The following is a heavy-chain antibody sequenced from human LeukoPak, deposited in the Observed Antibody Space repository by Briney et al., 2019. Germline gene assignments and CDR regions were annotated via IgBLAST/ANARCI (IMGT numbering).Heavy chain of an antibody. CDR2: ISSSGRTM. V-gene: IGHV3-48*03. Sequence: GGSLRLSCAASGFTFSSYEMNWVRQAPGKGLEWVSYISSSGRTMYYADSVKGRFTFSRDNAKNSLYLQMNSLGAEDTAVYYCEREDSSGFDYWGQGTLVTVSS. D-gene: IGHD6-19*01. J-gene: IGHJ4*02. CDR1: GFTFSSYE. CDR3: EREDSSGFDY.